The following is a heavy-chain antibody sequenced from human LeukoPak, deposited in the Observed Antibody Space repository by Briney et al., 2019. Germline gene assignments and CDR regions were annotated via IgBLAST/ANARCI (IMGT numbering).Heavy chain of an antibody. V-gene: IGHV1-18*01. D-gene: IGHD3-22*01. Sequence: ASVKVSCKASGYTFTSYGISWVRQAPGQGLEWMGWISAYNGNTNYAQKLQGRVTMTTDTSTSTAYMELRSLRSDDTAVYYCARDYRAFYYYDSSGYYEIWGQGTMVTVSS. CDR2: ISAYNGNT. J-gene: IGHJ3*02. CDR1: GYTFTSYG. CDR3: ARDYRAFYYYDSSGYYEI.